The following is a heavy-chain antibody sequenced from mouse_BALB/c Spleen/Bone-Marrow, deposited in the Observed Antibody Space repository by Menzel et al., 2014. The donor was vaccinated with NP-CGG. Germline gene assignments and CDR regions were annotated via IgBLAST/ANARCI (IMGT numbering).Heavy chain of an antibody. V-gene: IGHV1S56*01. Sequence: VQLQQSGPELVKPGASVRISCKASGYTFTSYYIHWVKQRPGQGLEWIGWIYPGNVNTKYNEKFKGKATLTADKSSSTAYMQLSSLTSEDSAVYFPARSPGSSPAWFAYWGQGTLVTVSA. CDR3: ARSPGSSPAWFAY. J-gene: IGHJ3*01. CDR2: IYPGNVNT. D-gene: IGHD1-1*01. CDR1: GYTFTSYY.